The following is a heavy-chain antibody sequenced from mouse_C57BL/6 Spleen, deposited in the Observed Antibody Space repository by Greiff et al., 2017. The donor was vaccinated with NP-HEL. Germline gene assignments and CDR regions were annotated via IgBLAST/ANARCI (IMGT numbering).Heavy chain of an antibody. V-gene: IGHV5-4*01. D-gene: IGHD2-4*01. CDR3: ARDRGYDYDWFAY. CDR1: GFTFSSYA. Sequence: EVNVVESGGGLVKPGGSLKLSCAASGFTFSSYAMSWVRQTPEKRLEWVATISDGGSYTYYPDNVKGRFTISRDNAKNNLYLQMSHLKSEDTAMYYCARDRGYDYDWFAYWGQGTLVTVSA. CDR2: ISDGGSYT. J-gene: IGHJ3*01.